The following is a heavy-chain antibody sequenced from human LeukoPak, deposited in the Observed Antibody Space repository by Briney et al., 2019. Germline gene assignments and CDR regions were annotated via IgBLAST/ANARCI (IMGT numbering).Heavy chain of an antibody. V-gene: IGHV3-7*01. CDR3: VRDGGVSGYDLLDY. CDR1: GFTFRNYW. J-gene: IGHJ4*02. CDR2: INQDGSKE. Sequence: PGGSLRLSCAASGFTFRNYWMAWVRQAPGKGLEWVAHINQDGSKEHYMDSVKARFTISRDNAKNSLSLQMNSLRAEDTAVYYCVRDGGVSGYDLLDYWGQGTLVTVSS. D-gene: IGHD5-12*01.